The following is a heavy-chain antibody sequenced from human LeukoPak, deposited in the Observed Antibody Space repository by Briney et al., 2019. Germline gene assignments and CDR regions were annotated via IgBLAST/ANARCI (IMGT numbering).Heavy chain of an antibody. D-gene: IGHD3-10*01. CDR3: AVMVRGVIHSIDY. Sequence: SETLSLTCTVSGGSISSSSYYWGWIRQPPGKGLEWIGSIYYSGSTYYNPSLKSRVTISVDTSKNQFSLKLSSVTAADTAVYYCAVMVRGVIHSIDYWGQGTLVTVSS. V-gene: IGHV4-39*07. CDR1: GGSISSSSYY. J-gene: IGHJ4*02. CDR2: IYYSGST.